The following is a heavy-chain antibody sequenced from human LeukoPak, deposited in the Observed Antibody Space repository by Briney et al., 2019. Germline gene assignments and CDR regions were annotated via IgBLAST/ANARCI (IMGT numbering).Heavy chain of an antibody. J-gene: IGHJ4*02. CDR3: ARHRGYSSSCLQD. CDR1: GGSISSYY. CDR2: IYYSGST. V-gene: IGHV4-59*08. D-gene: IGHD6-13*01. Sequence: SETLSLTCTVSGGSISSYYWSWIRQPPGKGLEWIGYIYYSGSTNYNPSLKSRVTISVDTSKDQFSLKLSSVTAADTAVYYRARHRGYSSSCLQDWGQGTLVTVSS.